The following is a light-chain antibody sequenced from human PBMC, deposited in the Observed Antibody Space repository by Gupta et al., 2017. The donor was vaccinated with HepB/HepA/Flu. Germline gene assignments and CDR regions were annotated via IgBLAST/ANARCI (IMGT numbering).Light chain of an antibody. J-gene: IGLJ2*01. V-gene: IGLV1-51*02. CDR2: ENK. CDR3: GTWDSSLSVVV. CDR1: SSNIENNY. Sequence: QPVLTQPPSLSAAPGQKVTISCSGSSSNIENNYVSWYQQLPGTAPKLLIFENKQRPSGIPDRFSGSTSDTSATLDITGLQTGDEADYYCGTWDSSLSVVVFGGGTRLTVL.